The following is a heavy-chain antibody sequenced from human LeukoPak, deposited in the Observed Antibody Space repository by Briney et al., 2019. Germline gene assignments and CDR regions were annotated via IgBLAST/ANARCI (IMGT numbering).Heavy chain of an antibody. Sequence: SETLSLTCTVSGGSISSYYWSWIRLPPGKGLEWIGYIYYSGSTNYNPSLRSRVTISVDTSKNQFSLKLSSVTAADTAVYYCARDVYYGLGNAFDIWGQGTMVTVSS. J-gene: IGHJ3*02. D-gene: IGHD3-3*01. V-gene: IGHV4-59*01. CDR3: ARDVYYGLGNAFDI. CDR2: IYYSGST. CDR1: GGSISSYY.